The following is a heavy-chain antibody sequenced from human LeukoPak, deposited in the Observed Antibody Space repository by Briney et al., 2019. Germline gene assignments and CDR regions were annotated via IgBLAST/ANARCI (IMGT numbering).Heavy chain of an antibody. J-gene: IGHJ6*03. CDR2: IYYSGST. CDR3: ARAVRGAKNQFIYRYYHYMDV. Sequence: PSESLSLTCTVSGASISSYYWSWIRQPPGKGLEWIGYIYYSGSTNYNPSLKSRVTISVDTSKNQFSLKLSSVTAADTAVYYCARAVRGAKNQFIYRYYHYMDVWGKGTTVTVSS. D-gene: IGHD3-10*01. V-gene: IGHV4-59*01. CDR1: GASISSYY.